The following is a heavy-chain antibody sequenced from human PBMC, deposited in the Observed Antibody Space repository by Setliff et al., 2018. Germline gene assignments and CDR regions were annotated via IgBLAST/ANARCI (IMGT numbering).Heavy chain of an antibody. J-gene: IGHJ4*02. V-gene: IGHV4-4*07. Sequence: PSETLSLTCRVSGGSINEYYWSWFRQPAGKGLEWIGRIYSDENTDYNPSLKSRVTMSADTSKNQFSLKLKSVTAADTAVYYCTRNFLGWLARFWGRGTLVTVSS. CDR1: GGSINEYY. CDR2: IYSDENT. CDR3: TRNFLGWLARF. D-gene: IGHD6-19*01.